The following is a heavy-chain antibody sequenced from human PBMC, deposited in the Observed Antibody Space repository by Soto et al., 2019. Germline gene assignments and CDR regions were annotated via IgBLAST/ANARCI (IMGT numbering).Heavy chain of an antibody. J-gene: IGHJ5*02. D-gene: IGHD4-17*01. V-gene: IGHV4-59*08. CDR1: GGSISSYY. CDR2: IYYSGST. Sequence: SETLSLTCTVSGGSISSYYWCWIRQPPGKGLEWIGYIYYSGSTNYNPSLKSRVTISVDTSKNQFSLKLSSVTAADTAVYYCARHELTVTHRLSWFDPWGQGTLVTVSS. CDR3: ARHELTVTHRLSWFDP.